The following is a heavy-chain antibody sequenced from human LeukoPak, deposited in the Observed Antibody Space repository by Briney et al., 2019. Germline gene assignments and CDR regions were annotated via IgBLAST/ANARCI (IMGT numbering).Heavy chain of an antibody. V-gene: IGHV5-51*01. CDR3: ARRWYSYPPAPFDY. D-gene: IGHD5-18*01. CDR2: IYPGDSDT. CDR1: GYSFTSYW. Sequence: GESLNISCTGPGYSFTSYWIGWVRQIPGKGLEWMGIIYPGDSDTRYSPSFQGQVTISADKSTSTAYQQWSSLKASDTAMYYCARRWYSYPPAPFDYWGQGTLVTVSS. J-gene: IGHJ4*02.